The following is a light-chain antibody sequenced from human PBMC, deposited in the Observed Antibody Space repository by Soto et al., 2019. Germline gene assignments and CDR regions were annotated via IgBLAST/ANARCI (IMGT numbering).Light chain of an antibody. CDR3: QQYGSSRPYT. J-gene: IGKJ2*01. CDR1: QSVSSNY. Sequence: EIVLTQSPGTLSLSPGERATLSRRASQSVSSNYLAWYQQKPGQAPRLLIYGASSRATGIPDRFSGSGSGTDFTLPISRLEPEDFAVYHCQQYGSSRPYTFGQGTKLEIK. CDR2: GAS. V-gene: IGKV3-20*01.